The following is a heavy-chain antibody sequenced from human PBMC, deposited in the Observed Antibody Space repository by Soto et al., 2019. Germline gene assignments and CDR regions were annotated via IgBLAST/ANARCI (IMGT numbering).Heavy chain of an antibody. V-gene: IGHV3-23*01. CDR1: GFTFSSYA. D-gene: IGHD3-22*01. Sequence: GGSLRLSCAASGFTFSSYAMSWVRQAPGKGLEWVSAISGSGGSTYYADSVKGRFTISRDNSKNTLYLQMNSLRAEDTAVYYCAKDCYDSSGQGSWFDPWGQGTLVTVSS. CDR3: AKDCYDSSGQGSWFDP. CDR2: ISGSGGST. J-gene: IGHJ5*02.